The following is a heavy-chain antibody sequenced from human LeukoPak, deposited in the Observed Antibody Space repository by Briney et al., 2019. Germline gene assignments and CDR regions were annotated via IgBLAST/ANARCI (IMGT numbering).Heavy chain of an antibody. V-gene: IGHV3-23*01. D-gene: IGHD2-2*02. Sequence: PGGSLRLSCAASGFTFSSYAMSWVRQAPGKGLEWVSAVVGSGGSTYYADSVKGRFTISRDNSKHTLYLQMNSLRAEDTAVYYCAKVSNTYAWYWFDPWGRGTLVTVSS. CDR2: VVGSGGST. CDR1: GFTFSSYA. J-gene: IGHJ5*02. CDR3: AKVSNTYAWYWFDP.